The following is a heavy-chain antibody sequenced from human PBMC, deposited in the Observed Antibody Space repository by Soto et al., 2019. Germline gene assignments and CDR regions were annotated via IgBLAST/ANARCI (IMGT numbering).Heavy chain of an antibody. D-gene: IGHD3-9*01. V-gene: IGHV3-53*04. J-gene: IGHJ4*02. CDR1: GFTVSSNY. CDR2: IYSGGST. Sequence: EVQLVESGGGLVQPGGSLRLSCAASGFTVSSNYMSWVRQAPGKGLEWVSVIYSGGSTYYADSVKGRFTISRHNSKNTLYLQINSLRAEDTAVYYCARAPYYDILAGWDYFDYWGQGTLVNVSS. CDR3: ARAPYYDILAGWDYFDY.